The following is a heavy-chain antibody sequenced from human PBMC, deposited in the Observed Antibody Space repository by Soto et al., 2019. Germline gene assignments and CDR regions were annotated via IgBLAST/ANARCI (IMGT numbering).Heavy chain of an antibody. J-gene: IGHJ4*02. CDR2: ISSSSSYI. CDR3: ARDSSFGSFDY. CDR1: GFTFSSYW. Sequence: GGSLRLSCAASGFTFSSYWMRWVRQAPGKGLEWVSSISSSSSYIYYADSVKGRFTISRDNAKNSLYLQMNSLRAEDTAVYYCARDSSFGSFDYWGQGTLVTVSS. D-gene: IGHD3-10*01. V-gene: IGHV3-21*01.